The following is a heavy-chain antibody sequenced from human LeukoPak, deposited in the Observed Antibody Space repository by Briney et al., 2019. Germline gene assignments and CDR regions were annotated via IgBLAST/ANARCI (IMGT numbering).Heavy chain of an antibody. V-gene: IGHV3-7*03. Sequence: GGSLRLSCAASGFIFSHYWMTWVRQAPGRGLEWVANIKEDGSENYYMDSVEGRFTISRDNAKNSLYLQMNSLRAEDTAVYYCAKVATRGWELPDYWGQGTLVTVSS. J-gene: IGHJ4*02. CDR3: AKVATRGWELPDY. CDR1: GFIFSHYW. CDR2: IKEDGSEN. D-gene: IGHD1-26*01.